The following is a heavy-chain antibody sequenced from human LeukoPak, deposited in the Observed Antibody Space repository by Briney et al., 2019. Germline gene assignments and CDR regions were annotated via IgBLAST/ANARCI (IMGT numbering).Heavy chain of an antibody. D-gene: IGHD6-19*01. Sequence: GRSLSLPCAASGFTFSSYTMHWVRQAPGKGLEWVAVIGYDESYEYYADSVKGRFTISRDNSKNTLYLQMNSLRAEDTAVYYCAREAFIAVASKREYFRHWGQGTLVTVSS. CDR2: IGYDESYE. CDR1: GFTFSSYT. J-gene: IGHJ1*01. V-gene: IGHV3-30-3*01. CDR3: AREAFIAVASKREYFRH.